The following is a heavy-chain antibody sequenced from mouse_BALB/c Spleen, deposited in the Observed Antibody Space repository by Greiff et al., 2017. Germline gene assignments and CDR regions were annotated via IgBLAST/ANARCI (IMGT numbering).Heavy chain of an antibody. CDR2: FYPGSGSI. CDR1: GYTFTEYI. J-gene: IGHJ4*01. Sequence: VKLQESGAELVKPGASVKLSCKASGYTFTEYIIHWVKQRSGQGLEWIGWFYPGSGSIKYNEKFKDKATLTADKSSSTVYMELSRLTSEDSAVYFCARHEDDNYAMDYWGQGTSVTVSS. CDR3: ARHEDDNYAMDY. V-gene: IGHV1-62-2*01.